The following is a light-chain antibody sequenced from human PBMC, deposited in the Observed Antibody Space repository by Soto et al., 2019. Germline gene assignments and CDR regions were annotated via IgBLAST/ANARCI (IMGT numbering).Light chain of an antibody. V-gene: IGKV3-15*01. CDR1: QSVSSN. CDR2: GAS. J-gene: IGKJ4*01. CDR3: QQYNNWPPLT. Sequence: EIVMTQSPATLSVSPGERATLSCRASQSVSSNLAWYQQKPCQAPRLLIYGASTRATGIPARFSGSGSGTEFTLTLSRLHSEEFAVYYCQQYNNWPPLTFGGGTKVEIK.